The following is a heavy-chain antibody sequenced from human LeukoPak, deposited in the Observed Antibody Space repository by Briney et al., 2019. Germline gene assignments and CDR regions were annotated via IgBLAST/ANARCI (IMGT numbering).Heavy chain of an antibody. V-gene: IGHV4-59*11. J-gene: IGHJ6*03. CDR1: GGSISRHY. Sequence: PSETLSLTCTVSGGSISRHYWTWIRQSPVKGLEWIGDISNSGSTSYNPSLKSRVTISIDTSKNQFSLKLSSVTAADTAVYYCGRDALVGYFSYYYMDVWGKGTTVTVSS. D-gene: IGHD2-15*01. CDR2: ISNSGST. CDR3: GRDALVGYFSYYYMDV.